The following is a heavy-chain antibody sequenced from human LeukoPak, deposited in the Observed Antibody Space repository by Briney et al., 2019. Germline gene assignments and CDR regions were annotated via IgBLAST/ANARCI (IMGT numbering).Heavy chain of an antibody. Sequence: GGSLRLSCAASGFTFSSYAMSWVRQAPGKGLEWVSAISGSGGSTYYADSVQGRFTISRDNSKNTLYLQMNSLRAEDTAVYYCAKDAIMTIGLYNWFDPWGQGTLVTVSS. V-gene: IGHV3-23*01. D-gene: IGHD4/OR15-4a*01. CDR1: GFTFSSYA. CDR3: AKDAIMTIGLYNWFDP. CDR2: ISGSGGST. J-gene: IGHJ5*02.